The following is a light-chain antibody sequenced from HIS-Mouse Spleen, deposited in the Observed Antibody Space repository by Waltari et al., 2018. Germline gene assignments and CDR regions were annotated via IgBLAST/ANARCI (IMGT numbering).Light chain of an antibody. J-gene: IGLJ2*01. CDR1: SSDVGGYNY. V-gene: IGLV2-11*01. Sequence: QSALTQPRSVSGSPGQSVTISCTGTSSDVGGYNYVSWYQQHPGKAPNRMIYDVSKRPSGVPDRFSGAKSGNTASLTISGLQAEDEADYYCCSYAGSYTYVVFGGGTKLTVL. CDR2: DVS. CDR3: CSYAGSYTYVV.